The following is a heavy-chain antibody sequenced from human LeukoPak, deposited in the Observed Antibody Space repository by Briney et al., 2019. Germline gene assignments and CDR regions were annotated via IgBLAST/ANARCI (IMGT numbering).Heavy chain of an antibody. CDR3: AKDIRSSGWSKYSDY. V-gene: IGHV3-23*01. J-gene: IGHJ4*02. Sequence: WGALRLSCAAPWFTLSSYAISLGRPAPRKGLGWGSTISGSGGSTYYADSVKGRFTISRDNSKNTLYLQMNSLRAEDTAVYYCAKDIRSSGWSKYSDYWGQGTLVTVSS. CDR1: WFTLSSYA. D-gene: IGHD6-19*01. CDR2: ISGSGGST.